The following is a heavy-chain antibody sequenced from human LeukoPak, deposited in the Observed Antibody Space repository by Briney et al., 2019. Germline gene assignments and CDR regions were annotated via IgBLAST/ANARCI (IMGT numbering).Heavy chain of an antibody. Sequence: VASVKVSCKASGYTFTSYDINWVRQATGQGLEWMGWMNPNSGNTDYAQKFQGRVTMTRSTAINTAYMELSSLRSEDTAVYYCARAPSGVGATRLNWFDPWGQGTLVTVSS. J-gene: IGHJ5*02. D-gene: IGHD1-26*01. CDR2: MNPNSGNT. CDR3: ARAPSGVGATRLNWFDP. V-gene: IGHV1-8*01. CDR1: GYTFTSYD.